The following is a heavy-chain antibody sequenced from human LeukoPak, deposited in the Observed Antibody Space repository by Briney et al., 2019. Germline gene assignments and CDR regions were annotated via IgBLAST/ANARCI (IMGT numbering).Heavy chain of an antibody. CDR1: GYTFTSYG. Sequence: ASVKVSCKASGYTFTSYGISWVRQAPGQGLEWMGWMNPNSGNTGYAQKFQGRVTMTRNTSISTAYMELSSLRSEDTAVYYCARGGTDYYYYYYMDVWGKGTTVTISS. CDR2: MNPNSGNT. J-gene: IGHJ6*03. V-gene: IGHV1-8*02. CDR3: ARGGTDYYYYYYMDV.